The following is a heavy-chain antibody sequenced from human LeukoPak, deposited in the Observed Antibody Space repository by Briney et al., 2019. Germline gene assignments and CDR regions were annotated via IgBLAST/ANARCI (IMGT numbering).Heavy chain of an antibody. CDR2: ISYDGSNK. D-gene: IGHD5-18*01. V-gene: IGHV3-30*03. CDR1: GFTFSSYG. J-gene: IGHJ4*02. Sequence: PGGSLRLSCAASGFTFSSYGMHWVRQAPGKGLEWVAVISYDGSNKYYADSVKGRFTISRDNSKNTLYLQMNSLRAEDTAVYYCATGIQLWSSFDYRGQGTLVTVSS. CDR3: ATGIQLWSSFDY.